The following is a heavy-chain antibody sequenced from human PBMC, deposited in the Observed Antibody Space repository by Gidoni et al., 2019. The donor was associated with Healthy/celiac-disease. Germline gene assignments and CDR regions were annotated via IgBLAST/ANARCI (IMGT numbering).Heavy chain of an antibody. D-gene: IGHD6-19*01. CDR1: GFTFSSYA. Sequence: EVQLLESGGGLVQPGGSLRLSCAASGFTFSSYAMSWVRQAPGKGLEWVSAISGSGGSTYYADSVKGRFTISRDNSKNTLYLQMNSLRAEDTAVYYCAKDGIAVAATEGVFDYWGQGTLVTVSS. V-gene: IGHV3-23*01. CDR3: AKDGIAVAATEGVFDY. CDR2: ISGSGGST. J-gene: IGHJ4*02.